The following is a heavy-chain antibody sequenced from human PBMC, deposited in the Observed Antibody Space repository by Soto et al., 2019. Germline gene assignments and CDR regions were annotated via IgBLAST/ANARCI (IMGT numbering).Heavy chain of an antibody. CDR1: RFTFRSYS. CDR2: ISHDGGNK. Sequence: QVQLVESGGGVVQPGRSLRLACAASRFTFRSYSMHWVRQAPGKGLEWVALISHDGGNKQYADSVRGRFTISRDNSKNALYLEMRSLRPEDTAQYYCARGDVVATIIGGGFDYWGQGTLVTVSS. CDR3: ARGDVVATIIGGGFDY. V-gene: IGHV3-30-3*01. D-gene: IGHD5-12*01. J-gene: IGHJ4*02.